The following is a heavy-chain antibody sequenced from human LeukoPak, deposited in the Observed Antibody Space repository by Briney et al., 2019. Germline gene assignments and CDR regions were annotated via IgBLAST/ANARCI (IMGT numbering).Heavy chain of an antibody. CDR3: ASGDFDADY. CDR1: GFTFRTYG. Sequence: GGSLRLSCAASGFTFRTYGMHWVRQAPGKGLEWVAVISYDGSYKYYADSVKGRFTISRDNSKNTLYLQVNSLRAEDTAVYYCASGDFDADYWGQGTLVTVSS. V-gene: IGHV3-30*03. J-gene: IGHJ4*02. CDR2: ISYDGSYK. D-gene: IGHD7-27*01.